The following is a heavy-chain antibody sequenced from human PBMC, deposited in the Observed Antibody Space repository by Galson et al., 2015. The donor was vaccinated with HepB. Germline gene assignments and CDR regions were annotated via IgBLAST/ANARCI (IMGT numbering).Heavy chain of an antibody. Sequence: SVKVSCKVSGYTLTELSMHWVRQAPGKGLEWMGGFDPEDGETIYAQKFQGRVTMIEDTSTDTAYMELSSLRSEDTAVYYCATLTDCSSTSCYWGFDYWGQGTLVTVSS. CDR2: FDPEDGET. CDR1: GYTLTELS. V-gene: IGHV1-24*01. J-gene: IGHJ4*02. D-gene: IGHD2-2*01. CDR3: ATLTDCSSTSCYWGFDY.